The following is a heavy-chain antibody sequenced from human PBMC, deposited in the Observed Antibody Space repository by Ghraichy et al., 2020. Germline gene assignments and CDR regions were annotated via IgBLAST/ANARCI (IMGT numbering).Heavy chain of an antibody. CDR2: ISGSGDST. CDR1: GFTFSSYA. V-gene: IGHV3-23*01. CDR3: AKDRCTDGVCNDADREVMDV. J-gene: IGHJ6*02. D-gene: IGHD2-8*01. Sequence: GSLRLSCAASGFTFSSYAMSWVRQAPGKGLEWDSVISGSGDSTYYADSVKGRFTISRDNSKNTLYLQMNSLRAEDTAVYYCAKDRCTDGVCNDADREVMDVWGQGTTVTVSS.